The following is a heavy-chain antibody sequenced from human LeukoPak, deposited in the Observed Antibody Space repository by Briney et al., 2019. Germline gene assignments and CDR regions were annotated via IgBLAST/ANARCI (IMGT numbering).Heavy chain of an antibody. CDR3: ARVQIAYSYGLFDY. J-gene: IGHJ4*02. CDR2: IYYSGST. CDR1: GGSIGSYY. D-gene: IGHD5-18*01. V-gene: IGHV4-59*01. Sequence: SETLSLTCTVSGGSIGSYYWSWIRQPPGKGLEWIGYIYYSGSTNYNPSLKSRVTISVHTSKNQFSLKLSSVTAADTAVYYCARVQIAYSYGLFDYWGQGTLVTVSS.